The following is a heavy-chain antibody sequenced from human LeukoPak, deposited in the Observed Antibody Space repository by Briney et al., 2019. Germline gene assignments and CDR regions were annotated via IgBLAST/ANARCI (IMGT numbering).Heavy chain of an antibody. D-gene: IGHD1-26*01. J-gene: IGHJ5*02. V-gene: IGHV1-46*01. CDR1: GGTFSSYA. Sequence: VASVKVSCKASGGTFSSYAISWVRQAPGQGLEWMGFINPSGSSAAYAQKFQGRLTMTRDMFTSTDYMELTSLTSDDTAVYYCARDNSVGETAWWFDPWGQGTLVTVSS. CDR2: INPSGSSA. CDR3: ARDNSVGETAWWFDP.